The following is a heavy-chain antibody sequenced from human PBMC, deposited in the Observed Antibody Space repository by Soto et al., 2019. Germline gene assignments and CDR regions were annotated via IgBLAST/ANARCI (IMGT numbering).Heavy chain of an antibody. V-gene: IGHV4-59*01. CDR3: ARSRDGYNLTPIDQ. D-gene: IGHD5-12*01. CDR1: TGSTNSFY. CDR2: FFYTGST. J-gene: IGHJ4*02. Sequence: QVQLQVSGPGLVKPSATLSLSCTVSTGSTNSFYWSWIRQPPGKGLQWLGYFFYTGSTNHNPSLKSRVTISLDMYSNQFSLRLSSVTAADTAMYYCARSRDGYNLTPIDQWGQGLLVTVSS.